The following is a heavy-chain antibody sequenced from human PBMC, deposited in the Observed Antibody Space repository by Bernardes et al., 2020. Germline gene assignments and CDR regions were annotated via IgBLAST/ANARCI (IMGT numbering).Heavy chain of an antibody. V-gene: IGHV3-66*01. D-gene: IGHD2-8*01. J-gene: IGHJ5*02. CDR2: IYSGGDAT. CDR1: GFTLSGSY. Sequence: GESLRLSCAASGFTLSGSYVSWVRQAPGKGLEWVSIIYSGGDATYYADSVKGRFIVSRDNAKNAVYLQMSNLRADDTAVYYCAANFPFDPWGQGTLVTVSS. CDR3: AANFPFDP.